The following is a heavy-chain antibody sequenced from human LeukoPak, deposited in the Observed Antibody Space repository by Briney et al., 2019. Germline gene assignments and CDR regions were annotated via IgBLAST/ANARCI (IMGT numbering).Heavy chain of an antibody. Sequence: SETLSLTCAVYGGSFSGYYWSWIRQPPGKGLEWIGEINHSGSTNYNPSLKSRVTISVDTSKNQFSLKLSSVTAADTAVYYCARGRRLGYCSSTSCYRGIAVAGTDYGMDVWGQGTTVTVSS. D-gene: IGHD2-2*01. V-gene: IGHV4-34*01. J-gene: IGHJ6*02. CDR1: GGSFSGYY. CDR2: INHSGST. CDR3: ARGRRLGYCSSTSCYRGIAVAGTDYGMDV.